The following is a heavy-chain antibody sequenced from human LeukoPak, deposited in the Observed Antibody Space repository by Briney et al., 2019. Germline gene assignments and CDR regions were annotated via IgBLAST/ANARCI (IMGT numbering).Heavy chain of an antibody. CDR1: GFTFSSYS. Sequence: PGRSLRLSCAASGFTFSSYSMNWXXQAPGKXXXXXXXXXXSSSTIYYADSVKGRXTISRDNAKNSLYLQMNSLGDEDTAVYYCARDGMVRGVIIWDAFDIWGQGTMVTVSS. CDR3: ARDGMVRGVIIWDAFDI. J-gene: IGHJ3*02. D-gene: IGHD3-10*01. V-gene: IGHV3-48*02. CDR2: XXXSSSTI.